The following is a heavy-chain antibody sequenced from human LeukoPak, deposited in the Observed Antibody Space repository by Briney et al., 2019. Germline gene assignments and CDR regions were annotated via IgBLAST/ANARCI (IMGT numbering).Heavy chain of an antibody. J-gene: IGHJ3*02. V-gene: IGHV3-23*01. CDR1: GFTFSACA. CDR2: IRGGGGSA. D-gene: IGHD4-17*01. Sequence: GGSLRLSCTASGFTFSACAMMRVRQAPGKGPEWVSAIRGGGGSAFYADSVKGRFTISRDNSKYTLFLQMNSLRAEDTAVYYCARDPNGDYIGAFDMWGPGTMVTVSS. CDR3: ARDPNGDYIGAFDM.